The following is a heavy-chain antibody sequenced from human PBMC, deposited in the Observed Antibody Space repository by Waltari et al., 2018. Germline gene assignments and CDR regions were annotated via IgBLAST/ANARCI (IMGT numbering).Heavy chain of an antibody. CDR3: AGTSRGRSGSYYPLGY. V-gene: IGHV3-30-3*01. J-gene: IGHJ4*02. Sequence: QVQLVESGGGVVQPGRSLRLSCAASGFTFSSYAMHWVRQAPGKGLEWVAVISSDGSNQCCADSVKGRFTITSDNSKNTLYLQMNSLRAEDTAVYYGAGTSRGRSGSYYPLGYWGQGTLVTVSS. CDR1: GFTFSSYA. D-gene: IGHD3-10*01. CDR2: ISSDGSNQ.